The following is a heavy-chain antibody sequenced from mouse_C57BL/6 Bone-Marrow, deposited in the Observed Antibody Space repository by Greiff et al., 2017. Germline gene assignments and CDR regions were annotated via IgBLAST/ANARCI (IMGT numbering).Heavy chain of an antibody. D-gene: IGHD2-1*01. CDR3: MDGNYNFDY. J-gene: IGHJ2*01. CDR1: GFNIKDYY. V-gene: IGHV14-1*01. Sequence: VQLQQSGAELVRPGAPVKLSCTASGFNIKDYYMHWVKQRPEQGLEWIGRIDPEDGDPEYAPKFQGQATMTADTSSNTAYLQRSSLTSEDTAVYYSMDGNYNFDYWGQGTTLTVSS. CDR2: IDPEDGDP.